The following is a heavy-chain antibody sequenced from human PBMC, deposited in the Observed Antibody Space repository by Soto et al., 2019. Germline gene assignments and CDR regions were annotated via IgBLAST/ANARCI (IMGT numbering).Heavy chain of an antibody. CDR2: IYYSGST. D-gene: IGHD3-22*01. CDR3: ARDQYYDSCGYPGGPDY. CDR1: GVTLSYGGYS. V-gene: IGHV4-30-4*08. J-gene: IGHJ4*02. Sequence: LSLTCRVSGVTLSYGGYSWSWIRQPPGKGLEWIGYIYYSGSTYYNPSLKSRVTISVDTSKNQFSLKLSSVTAADTAVYYCARDQYYDSCGYPGGPDYWGQGTLVTVSS.